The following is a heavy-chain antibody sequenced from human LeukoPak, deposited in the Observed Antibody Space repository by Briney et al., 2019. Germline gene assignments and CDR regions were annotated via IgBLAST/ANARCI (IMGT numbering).Heavy chain of an antibody. CDR2: ISGSGGST. D-gene: IGHD3-10*01. CDR3: AKDMVRVSCVGNFDY. V-gene: IGHV3-23*01. CDR1: GFTFSSYG. J-gene: IGHJ4*02. Sequence: GGSLRLSCAASGFTFSSYGMSWVRQAPGKGLEWVSAISGSGGSTYYADSVKGRFTISRDNSKNTLYLQMNSLRAENTAVYYCAKDMVRVSCVGNFDYWGQGTLVTVSS.